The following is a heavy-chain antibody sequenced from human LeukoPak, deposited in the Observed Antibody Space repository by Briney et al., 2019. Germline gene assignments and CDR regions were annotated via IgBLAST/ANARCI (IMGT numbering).Heavy chain of an antibody. D-gene: IGHD3-3*01. CDR2: ISSNGGST. CDR3: ARDSGYDFWRGYYQPVDY. V-gene: IGHV3-64*01. J-gene: IGHJ4*02. CDR1: GFTFSSYA. Sequence: GGSPRLSCAASGFTFSSYAMHWVRQAPGKGLEYVSAISSNGGSTYYANSVKGRFTISRDNSKNTLYLQMGSLRAEDMAVYYCARDSGYDFWRGYYQPVDYWGQGTLVTVSS.